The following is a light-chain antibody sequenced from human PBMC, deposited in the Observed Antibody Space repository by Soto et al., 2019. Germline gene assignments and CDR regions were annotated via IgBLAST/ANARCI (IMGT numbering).Light chain of an antibody. CDR1: SSDVGGHNY. J-gene: IGLJ1*01. CDR2: EVS. Sequence: QSVLTQPASVSGSPGQSITISCTGTSSDVGGHNYVSRYQQHPGKAPKLMIYEVSNRPSGVSNRFSGSKSGNTASLTISGLQAEDEADYYCSSYTSSSTLHVFGTGTKVTVL. V-gene: IGLV2-14*01. CDR3: SSYTSSSTLHV.